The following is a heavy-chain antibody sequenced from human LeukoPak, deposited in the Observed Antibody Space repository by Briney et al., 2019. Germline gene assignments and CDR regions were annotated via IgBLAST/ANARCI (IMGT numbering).Heavy chain of an antibody. Sequence: SQTLSLTCTVSGGSISSGGYSWSWIRQHPGKGLEWIGYIYYSGSTYYNPSLKSRVTISVDTSKNQFSLKLSSVTAADTAVYYCATKYSSSWYEPRDYWGQGTLVTVSS. V-gene: IGHV4-31*03. CDR3: ATKYSSSWYEPRDY. CDR2: IYYSGST. CDR1: GGSISSGGYS. J-gene: IGHJ4*02. D-gene: IGHD6-13*01.